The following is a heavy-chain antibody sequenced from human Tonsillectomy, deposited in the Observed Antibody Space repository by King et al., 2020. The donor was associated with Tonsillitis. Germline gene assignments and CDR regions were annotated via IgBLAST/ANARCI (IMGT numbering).Heavy chain of an antibody. CDR2: ISSSSTTI. CDR3: VRSSDFWSGFYSGLDV. J-gene: IGHJ6*04. Sequence: DVQLVESGGGLVQPGGSLRLSCAGSGFTFSGYSLNWVRQAPGKGLEWISYISSSSTTIYYADAVKGRCTISRNSDKNSLYLQMNSLRVEDIATYYCVRSSDFWSGFYSGLDVWGKGTTVTVSS. D-gene: IGHD3-3*01. V-gene: IGHV3-48*01. CDR1: GFTFSGYS.